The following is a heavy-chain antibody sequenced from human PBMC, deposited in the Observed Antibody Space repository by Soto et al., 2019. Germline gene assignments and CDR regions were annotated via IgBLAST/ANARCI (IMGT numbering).Heavy chain of an antibody. CDR2: ISSSASTI. V-gene: IGHV3-48*02. J-gene: IGHJ4*02. CDR1: GFTFSSYS. D-gene: IGHD6-19*01. Sequence: EVQLVESGGGLVQPGGSLRLSCAASGFTFSSYSMNWVRQAPGKGLEWVSYISSSASTIYYADSVKGRFTISRDNAKNKQYLQMNSLRDAETAVYYCARDRKWLVDWGQGTLVTVSS. CDR3: ARDRKWLVD.